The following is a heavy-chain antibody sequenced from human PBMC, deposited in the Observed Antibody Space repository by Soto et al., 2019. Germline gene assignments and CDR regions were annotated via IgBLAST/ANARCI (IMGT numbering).Heavy chain of an antibody. V-gene: IGHV4-34*01. CDR2: INHSGST. D-gene: IGHD2-2*02. CDR1: GGSFSGYY. J-gene: IGHJ4*02. CDR3: ARKLQRGTSCYRGCGFDY. Sequence: PSETLSLTGSVYGGSFSGYYWSWIRRPPGKWLEWIGEINHSGSTNYNPSLKSRVTISVDTSKNQFSLKLSSVTAADTAVYYCARKLQRGTSCYRGCGFDYWGQGTLGTVSS.